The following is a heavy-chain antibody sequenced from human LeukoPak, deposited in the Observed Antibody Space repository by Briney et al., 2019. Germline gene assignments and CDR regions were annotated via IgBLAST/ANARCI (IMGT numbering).Heavy chain of an antibody. Sequence: GGSLRLSCAASGFTFSSYGMHWVRQAPGKGLEWVAFIQYDGSNKYYADSVKGRFTISRDNSKNTLYLQMNSLRAEDTAVYYCAKDRVDYYGMDVWGQGTTVTVSS. CDR1: GFTFSSYG. CDR2: IQYDGSNK. CDR3: AKDRVDYYGMDV. J-gene: IGHJ6*02. D-gene: IGHD2-15*01. V-gene: IGHV3-30*02.